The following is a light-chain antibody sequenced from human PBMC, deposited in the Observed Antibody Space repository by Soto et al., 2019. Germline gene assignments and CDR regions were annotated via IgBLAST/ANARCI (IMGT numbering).Light chain of an antibody. V-gene: IGLV2-14*01. Sequence: QSALTQPASVSGSPGQSITISCTGTSSDVGGYNYVSWYQQHPCKAPKLMIYDVSNRPSGVSNRFSGSKSGNTASLTISGLQAEDEADYYCSSYTSRSTLVVFGGGTKLTVL. CDR1: SSDVGGYNY. CDR2: DVS. J-gene: IGLJ2*01. CDR3: SSYTSRSTLVV.